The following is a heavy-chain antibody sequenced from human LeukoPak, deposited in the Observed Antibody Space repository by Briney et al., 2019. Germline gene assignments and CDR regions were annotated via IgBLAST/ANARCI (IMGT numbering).Heavy chain of an antibody. V-gene: IGHV3-23*01. Sequence: PGGSLRLSCAASGFTFSSYAMSWVRQAPGKGLEWVSAISGSGGSTYYADSVKGRFTISRDNSKNTLYLQMNSLRAEDTAVYYCAKAPSTSAAGTVRENWFDPWGQGTLVTVSS. D-gene: IGHD6-13*01. CDR1: GFTFSSYA. CDR3: AKAPSTSAAGTVRENWFDP. J-gene: IGHJ5*02. CDR2: ISGSGGST.